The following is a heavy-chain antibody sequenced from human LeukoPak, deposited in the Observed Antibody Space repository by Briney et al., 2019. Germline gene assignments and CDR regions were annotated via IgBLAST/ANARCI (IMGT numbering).Heavy chain of an antibody. V-gene: IGHV3-23*01. D-gene: IGHD6-19*01. CDR1: GFTFSTYG. J-gene: IGHJ4*02. CDR3: AKDDGGSSGWYPDS. Sequence: GGSLRLSCAAFGFTFSTYGMSWVRQAPGKGLEWVSVISGSGGSTYYADSVKGRFTISRDNSKNTLYLQMDSLRVEDTAVYYCAKDDGGSSGWYPDSWGQGTLVTVSS. CDR2: ISGSGGST.